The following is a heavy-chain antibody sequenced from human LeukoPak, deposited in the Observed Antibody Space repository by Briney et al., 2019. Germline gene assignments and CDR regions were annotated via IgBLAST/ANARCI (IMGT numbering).Heavy chain of an antibody. CDR3: MDGDAFDI. V-gene: IGHV3-15*01. Sequence: PGGSLRLSCAASGFSFNNYAMSWVRQAPGKGLEWVGRIKSKTDGGTTDYAAPVKGRFTISRDDSKNTLYLQMNSLKTEDTAVYYCMDGDAFDIWGQGTMVTVSS. CDR2: IKSKTDGGTT. J-gene: IGHJ3*02. CDR1: GFSFNNYA. D-gene: IGHD2-2*03.